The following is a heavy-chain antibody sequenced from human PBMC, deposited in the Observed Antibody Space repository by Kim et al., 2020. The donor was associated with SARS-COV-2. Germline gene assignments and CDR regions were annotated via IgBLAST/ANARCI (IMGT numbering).Heavy chain of an antibody. V-gene: IGHV4-34*01. CDR2: INHSGST. D-gene: IGHD6-19*01. CDR3: ARLGGGWVSYYYGMDV. Sequence: SETLSLTCAVYGGSFSGYYWSWIRQPPGKGLEWIGEINHSGSTNYNPSLKSRVTISVDTSKNQFSLKLSSVTAADTAVYYCARLGGGWVSYYYGMDVWGQGTTVTVSS. CDR1: GGSFSGYY. J-gene: IGHJ6*02.